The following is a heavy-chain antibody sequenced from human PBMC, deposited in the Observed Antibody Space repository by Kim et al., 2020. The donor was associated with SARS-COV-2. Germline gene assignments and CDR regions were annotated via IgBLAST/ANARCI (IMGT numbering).Heavy chain of an antibody. D-gene: IGHD6-13*01. CDR1: GFTFSSYW. CDR3: ARASKKIAAAGIGAGWVDP. CDR2: INSDGRST. J-gene: IGHJ5*02. Sequence: GGSLRLSCAASGFTFSSYWMHWVRQAPGKGLVWVSRINSDGRSTTYADSVKGRFTISRDNAKNTLYLQMNSLRAEDTAVYYCARASKKIAAAGIGAGWVDPWGQGTLVTVSS. V-gene: IGHV3-74*01.